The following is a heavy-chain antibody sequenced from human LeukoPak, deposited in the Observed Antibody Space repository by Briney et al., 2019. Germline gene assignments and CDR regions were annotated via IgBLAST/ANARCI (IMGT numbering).Heavy chain of an antibody. CDR2: IYYSGST. J-gene: IGHJ3*02. Sequence: SETLSLTCTVSGGSISSYYWSWIRQPPGKGLEWIGYIYYSGSTNYNPSLKSRVTISVGTSKNQFSLKLSSVTAADTAVYYCARDSGYSSSWYGGGDAFDIWGQGTMVTVSS. D-gene: IGHD6-13*01. V-gene: IGHV4-59*12. CDR1: GGSISSYY. CDR3: ARDSGYSSSWYGGGDAFDI.